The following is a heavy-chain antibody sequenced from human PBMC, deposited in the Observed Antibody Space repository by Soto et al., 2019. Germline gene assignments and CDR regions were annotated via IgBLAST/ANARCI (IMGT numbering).Heavy chain of an antibody. Sequence: QITLKESGPTLVKPTQTLTLTCAFSGFSLNITGMGVGWIRQPPGKALECLALIYWDDDRCYSPSLKSRLTISRATSKAQVVLTMTNMDPVDTATYYCAHSTIWGSYRSPFHSWGQGTLVTVSS. J-gene: IGHJ4*02. CDR1: GFSLNITGMG. CDR3: AHSTIWGSYRSPFHS. CDR2: IYWDDDR. D-gene: IGHD3-16*02. V-gene: IGHV2-5*02.